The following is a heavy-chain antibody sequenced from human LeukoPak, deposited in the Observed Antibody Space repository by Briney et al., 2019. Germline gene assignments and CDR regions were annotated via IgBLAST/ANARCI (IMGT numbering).Heavy chain of an antibody. V-gene: IGHV4-34*01. D-gene: IGHD3-3*01. CDR2: INHSGST. CDR3: ARHPPYYDFWSGYPANYFDY. J-gene: IGHJ4*02. Sequence: PSETLSLTCAVYGGSFSGYYWSWIRQPPGKGLEWIGEINHSGSTNYNPSLKSRVTISVDTSKNQFSLKLSSVTAADTAVYYCARHPPYYDFWSGYPANYFDYWGQGTLVTVSS. CDR1: GGSFSGYY.